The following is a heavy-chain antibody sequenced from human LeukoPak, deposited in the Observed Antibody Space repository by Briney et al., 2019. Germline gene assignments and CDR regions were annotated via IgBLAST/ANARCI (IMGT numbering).Heavy chain of an antibody. CDR3: ARERGGRLRLGELSLSCWFDP. CDR1: GFTFSNYD. J-gene: IGHJ5*02. D-gene: IGHD3-16*02. V-gene: IGHV3-30-3*01. Sequence: GGSLRLSCAASGFTFSNYDMHWVRQAPGKGLEWVAVISYDGSNKYYADSVKGRFTISRDNSKNTLYLQMNSLRAEDTAVYYCARERGGRLRLGELSLSCWFDPWGQGTLVTVSS. CDR2: ISYDGSNK.